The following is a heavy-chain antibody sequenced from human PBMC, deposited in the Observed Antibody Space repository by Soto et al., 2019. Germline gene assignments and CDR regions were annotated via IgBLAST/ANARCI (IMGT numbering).Heavy chain of an antibody. CDR2: IKSKTDGGTT. D-gene: IGHD6-19*01. CDR1: GFTFTNSL. Sequence: GGSLRLSCAAYGFTFTNSLMSWVRQAPGKGLEWVGRIKSKTDGGTTDYAAPVNGRFTISRDDSKNTLYLQMNSLKTEDTAVYYCTTASSGDPYWGQGTLVTVSS. CDR3: TTASSGDPY. V-gene: IGHV3-15*01. J-gene: IGHJ4*02.